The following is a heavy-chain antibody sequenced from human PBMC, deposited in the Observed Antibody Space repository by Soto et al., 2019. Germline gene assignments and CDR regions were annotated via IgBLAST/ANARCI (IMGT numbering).Heavy chain of an antibody. J-gene: IGHJ4*02. CDR3: ARGSGGYCTNGVCYPLFDY. V-gene: IGHV4-59*01. D-gene: IGHD2-8*01. CDR1: GGSISSYY. CDR2: IYYSGST. Sequence: SETLSLTCTVSGGSISSYYWSWIRQPPGKGLEWIGYIYYSGSTNYNPSLKSRVTISVDTSKNQFSLKLSSVTAADTAVYYCARGSGGYCTNGVCYPLFDYWGQGTLVTVSS.